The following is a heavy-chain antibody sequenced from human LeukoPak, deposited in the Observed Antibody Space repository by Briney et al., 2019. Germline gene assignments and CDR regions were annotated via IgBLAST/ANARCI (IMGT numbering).Heavy chain of an antibody. CDR3: ARDGGYSYDKLDY. V-gene: IGHV1-18*01. Sequence: GASVKVSCKASGYTFTSYGISWVRQAPGQGLEWRGWISAYNGNTTYAKKFQGSVTTTREMSTSTVYMELTDLRSEDTAVYFCARDGGYSYDKLDYWGQGTLVTVSS. D-gene: IGHD5-18*01. J-gene: IGHJ4*02. CDR1: GYTFTSYG. CDR2: ISAYNGNT.